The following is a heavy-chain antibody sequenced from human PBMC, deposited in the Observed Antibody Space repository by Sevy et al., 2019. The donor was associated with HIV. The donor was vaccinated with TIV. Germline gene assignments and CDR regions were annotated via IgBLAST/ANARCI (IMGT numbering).Heavy chain of an antibody. CDR3: SRATGGWFYFDY. CDR2: ISSSGNTI. V-gene: IGHV3-11*04. J-gene: IGHJ4*02. D-gene: IGHD6-19*01. CDR1: GFTFSDYY. Sequence: GALRLSCAASGFTFSDYYMSWFRQAPGKGLEWLSHISSSGNTIYYADAVKGRVTISRDNADNSVHLRINSLRAEDTAVYYCSRATGGWFYFDYWGQGTLVTVSS.